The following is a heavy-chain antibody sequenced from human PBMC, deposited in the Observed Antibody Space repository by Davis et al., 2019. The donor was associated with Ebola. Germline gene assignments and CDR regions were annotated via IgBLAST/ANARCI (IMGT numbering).Heavy chain of an antibody. V-gene: IGHV3-7*01. J-gene: IGHJ4*02. D-gene: IGHD3-16*01. Sequence: GESLKISCAASGFTFSSHWMSWVRQAPGKGLEWVANIKQDGSEKYYVDSVKGRFTISRDNAKNSLYLQMNSLRAEDTAVYYCARDEMILGGYWGQGTLVTVSS. CDR3: ARDEMILGGY. CDR1: GFTFSSHW. CDR2: IKQDGSEK.